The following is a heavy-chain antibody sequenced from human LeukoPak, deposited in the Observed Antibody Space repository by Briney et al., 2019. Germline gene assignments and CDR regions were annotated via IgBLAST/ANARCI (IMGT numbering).Heavy chain of an antibody. D-gene: IGHD3-16*02. CDR3: AKVAPSLSYAFDI. V-gene: IGHV3-23*01. Sequence: GGSLRLSCAASGFTFSSYGMSWVRQAPGKGLEWVSAISGNGGSTYYADSVKGRFTISRDNSKNTLYLQMNSLRAEDADVYYCAKVAPSLSYAFDIWGQGTMVTVSS. CDR1: GFTFSSYG. J-gene: IGHJ3*02. CDR2: ISGNGGST.